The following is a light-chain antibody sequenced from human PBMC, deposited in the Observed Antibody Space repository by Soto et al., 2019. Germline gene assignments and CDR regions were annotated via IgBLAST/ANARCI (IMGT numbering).Light chain of an antibody. V-gene: IGKV1-5*01. CDR1: QSISSW. CDR3: QQYNSYSPIT. CDR2: DAS. Sequence: DIQMTQSPSTLSASVGDRVTITCRASQSISSWLAWYQQKPGKAPKLLIYDASSLESGVPSRFSGSGSGTEFTLTICSLQTDDFATYYCQQYNSYSPITFGGGTKVEIK. J-gene: IGKJ4*01.